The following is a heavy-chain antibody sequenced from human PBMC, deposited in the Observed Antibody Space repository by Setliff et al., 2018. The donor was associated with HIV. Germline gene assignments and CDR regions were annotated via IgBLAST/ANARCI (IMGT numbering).Heavy chain of an antibody. CDR2: MNPNTGVA. D-gene: IGHD3-10*01. Sequence: ASVKVSCKASGYTFSNSDIHWVRRATGQGLEWMGWMNPNTGVAGYALKFQGRVTMTRDTSISTAYMELSSLTSEDTAVYWCASGKGVGGVIITGGLDVWGQGTMVTVSS. V-gene: IGHV1-8*01. CDR3: ASGKGVGGVIITGGLDV. J-gene: IGHJ3*01. CDR1: GYTFSNSD.